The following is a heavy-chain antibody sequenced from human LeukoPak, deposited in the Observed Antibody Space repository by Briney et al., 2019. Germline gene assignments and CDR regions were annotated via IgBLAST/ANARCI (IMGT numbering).Heavy chain of an antibody. Sequence: GGSLRLSCAASGFTFSSYAMSWVRRAPGKGLEWVSAFSGSGGSTYYADSVKGRFTISRDNSKNTLYLQMNSLRAEDTAVYYCAKDLDYYDSSGNRDAFDIWGQGTMVTVSS. CDR1: GFTFSSYA. CDR2: FSGSGGST. D-gene: IGHD3-22*01. V-gene: IGHV3-23*01. CDR3: AKDLDYYDSSGNRDAFDI. J-gene: IGHJ3*02.